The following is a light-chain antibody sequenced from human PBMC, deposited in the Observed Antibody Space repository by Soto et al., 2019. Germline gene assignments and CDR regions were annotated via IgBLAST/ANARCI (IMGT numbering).Light chain of an antibody. CDR3: QQYGGSPLT. V-gene: IGKV3-20*01. CDR1: QSVTNNY. Sequence: EIVLTQSPGTLSLSPGERAILSCRASQSVTNNYLAWYQQTPGQAPRLLIYGASSRATGIPVRFTGSGSATDFPLTISRLEPEDFAVYYCQQYGGSPLTFGQGTKVEIK. CDR2: GAS. J-gene: IGKJ2*01.